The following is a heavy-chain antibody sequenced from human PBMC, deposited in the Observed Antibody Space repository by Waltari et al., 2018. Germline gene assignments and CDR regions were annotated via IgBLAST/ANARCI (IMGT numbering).Heavy chain of an antibody. J-gene: IGHJ3*02. Sequence: QVQLVQSGAEVKKPGASVKVSCKVSGYTLTELSMHWVRQAPGKGLEWMGGFEPEDGETIYAQKFQGRVTMTEDTSTDTDYMELSSLRSEDTAVYYCATYTIVPATDDAFDIWGQGTMVTVSS. CDR3: ATYTIVPATDDAFDI. D-gene: IGHD2-2*01. CDR2: FEPEDGET. CDR1: GYTLTELS. V-gene: IGHV1-24*01.